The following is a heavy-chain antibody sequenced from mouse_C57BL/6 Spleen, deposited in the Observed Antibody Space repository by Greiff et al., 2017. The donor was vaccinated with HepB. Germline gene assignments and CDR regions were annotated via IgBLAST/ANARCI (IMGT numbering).Heavy chain of an antibody. Sequence: VQLQESGAELVKPGASVKMSCKASGYTFTTYPIEWMKQNHGKSLEWIGNFHPYNDDTKYNEKFKGKATLTVEKSSSTVYLEISRLTSDDSAVYYCARRGGYYDAMDDWGKGTTVTVSS. V-gene: IGHV1-47*01. CDR2: FHPYNDDT. J-gene: IGHJ4*01. CDR3: ARRGGYYDAMDD. D-gene: IGHD2-2*01. CDR1: GYTFTTYP.